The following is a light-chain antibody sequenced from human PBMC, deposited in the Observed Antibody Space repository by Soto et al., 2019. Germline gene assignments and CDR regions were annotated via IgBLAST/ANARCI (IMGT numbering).Light chain of an antibody. CDR1: QSVSNY. V-gene: IGKV3-11*01. J-gene: IGKJ1*01. CDR3: QQRAGWPRT. CDR2: DTF. Sequence: EIVLTQSPATLSLSPGERATLSCRASQSVSNYLTWYQQKPGQAPRLLVYDTFNRANGIPARFSGSGSDTDFTLTISSLEPEDFAVYYCQQRAGWPRTFGQGTKVEIQ.